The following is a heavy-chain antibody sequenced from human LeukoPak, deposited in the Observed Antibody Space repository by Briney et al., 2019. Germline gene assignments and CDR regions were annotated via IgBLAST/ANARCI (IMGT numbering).Heavy chain of an antibody. D-gene: IGHD6-19*01. Sequence: SETLSLTCTVSGYSISSGYYWGWIRQPPRKGLEWIGTIYHNGNTYYNPSLKSRVTISVDTSKNQFSLKLSSVTAADTAVYYCASSITSGWYYFDYWGQGTLVTVSS. CDR3: ASSITSGWYYFDY. V-gene: IGHV4-38-2*02. J-gene: IGHJ4*02. CDR2: IYHNGNT. CDR1: GYSISSGYY.